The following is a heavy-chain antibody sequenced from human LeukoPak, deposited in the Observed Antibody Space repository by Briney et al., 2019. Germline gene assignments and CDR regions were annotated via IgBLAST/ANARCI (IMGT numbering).Heavy chain of an antibody. D-gene: IGHD6-13*01. V-gene: IGHV3-33*01. J-gene: IGHJ4*02. CDR3: ARLGSSWSSDY. CDR2: IWYDGRRQ. Sequence: PGGSLRLSCAASGFTFSSYGMHWVRQAPGKGLEWVALIWYDGRRQFYANSVKGRFTISRDDSSNTLLLQMNGLRAEDTAVYYCARLGSSWSSDYWGQGTLVTVSS. CDR1: GFTFSSYG.